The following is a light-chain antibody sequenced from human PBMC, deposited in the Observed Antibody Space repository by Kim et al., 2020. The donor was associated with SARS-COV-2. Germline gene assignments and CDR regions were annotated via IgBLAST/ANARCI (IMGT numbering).Light chain of an antibody. Sequence: DIQMTQSPSSLSAALGDRVTITCRASQGIATYLAWFQQEPGKAPQSLIYGASTLESGVPSRFSGSGYGTDFTLIISRLQPEDFGTYYCQHYGAYPRTFGQGTKVDIK. CDR1: QGIATY. CDR2: GAS. CDR3: QHYGAYPRT. J-gene: IGKJ1*01. V-gene: IGKV1-16*01.